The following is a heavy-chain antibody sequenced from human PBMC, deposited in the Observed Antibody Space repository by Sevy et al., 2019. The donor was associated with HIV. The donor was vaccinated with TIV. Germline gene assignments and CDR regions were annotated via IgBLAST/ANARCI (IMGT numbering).Heavy chain of an antibody. J-gene: IGHJ4*02. Sequence: SETLSLTCSVSGASITSTDYYWGWIRQSPGKGLEWIASIRHGGYTFYNPSLKSRVSISADTSKNQFSLKLRFVSVAETSIYYCAGPKLTYSSGWHCFDYWGQGTVVTVSS. CDR3: AGPKLTYSSGWHCFDY. D-gene: IGHD6-19*01. CDR2: IRHGGYT. CDR1: GASITSTDYY. V-gene: IGHV4-39*01.